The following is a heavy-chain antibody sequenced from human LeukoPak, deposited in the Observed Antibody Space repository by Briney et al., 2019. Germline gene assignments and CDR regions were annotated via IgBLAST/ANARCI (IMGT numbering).Heavy chain of an antibody. CDR3: ARDRRVTIFGVVISRTGSFDY. V-gene: IGHV1-46*01. Sequence: ASVKVSCKASGYTFTSYYMHWVRQAPGQGLEWMGIINPSGGSTSYAQKFQGRVTMTRDTSTSTVYMELSSLRSEDTAVYYCARDRRVTIFGVVISRTGSFDYWGQGTLVTVSS. CDR1: GYTFTSYY. CDR2: INPSGGST. D-gene: IGHD3-3*01. J-gene: IGHJ4*02.